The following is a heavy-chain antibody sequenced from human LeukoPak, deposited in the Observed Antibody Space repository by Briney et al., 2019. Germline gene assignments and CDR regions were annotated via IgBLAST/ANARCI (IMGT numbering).Heavy chain of an antibody. CDR3: ARDLERITIFGVVIIPDY. CDR1: GYTFTSYG. V-gene: IGHV1-18*01. J-gene: IGHJ4*02. CDR2: ISAYNGNT. D-gene: IGHD3-3*01. Sequence: ASVKVSCKASGYTFTSYGISWVRQAPGQGLEWMGWISAYNGNTNYAQKLQGRVTMTTDTSTSTAYMELRSLRSDDTAVYYCARDLERITIFGVVIIPDYWGQGTLVSVPS.